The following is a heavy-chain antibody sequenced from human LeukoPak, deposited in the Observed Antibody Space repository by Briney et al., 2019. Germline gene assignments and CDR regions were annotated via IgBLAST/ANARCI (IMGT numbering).Heavy chain of an antibody. Sequence: GASVKVSCKASGYTFTDYYMHWVRQAPGQGFEWMGWINPNDGDTYYAQKFQGRVTMTRDTSISTAHMEVSRLRSDDTAVYYCAGANFLYCSSTSCLFDYWGQGTLVTVSS. V-gene: IGHV1-2*02. J-gene: IGHJ4*02. D-gene: IGHD2-2*01. CDR1: GYTFTDYY. CDR2: INPNDGDT. CDR3: AGANFLYCSSTSCLFDY.